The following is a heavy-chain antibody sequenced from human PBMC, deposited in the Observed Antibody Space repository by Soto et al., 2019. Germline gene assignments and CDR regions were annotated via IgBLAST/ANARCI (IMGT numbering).Heavy chain of an antibody. D-gene: IGHD6-13*01. CDR3: ARDRYSSSWYHSYYYYYGMDV. CDR1: GFTFSSYG. CDR2: IWYDGSNK. Sequence: GGSLRLSCAASGFTFSSYGMHWVRQAPGKGLEWVAVIWYDGSNKYYADSVKGRFTISRDNSKNTLYLQMNSLRAEDTAVYYCARDRYSSSWYHSYYYYYGMDVWGQGTTVTVSS. J-gene: IGHJ6*02. V-gene: IGHV3-33*01.